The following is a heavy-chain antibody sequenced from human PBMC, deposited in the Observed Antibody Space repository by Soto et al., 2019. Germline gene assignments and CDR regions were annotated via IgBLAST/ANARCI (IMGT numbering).Heavy chain of an antibody. CDR3: VTVNLVGAAYYFDY. D-gene: IGHD1-26*01. V-gene: IGHV4-30-4*01. CDR2: VYYSGTT. Sequence: SETLSLTCTVSGGSISNGDYYWGWSRQPPGKGLERIGYVYYSGTTYSHPSLNSRVSISVDTSENQFSLRLTSVTAADTAVYYCVTVNLVGAAYYFDYWGPGTLVTVSS. CDR1: GGSISNGDYY. J-gene: IGHJ4*02.